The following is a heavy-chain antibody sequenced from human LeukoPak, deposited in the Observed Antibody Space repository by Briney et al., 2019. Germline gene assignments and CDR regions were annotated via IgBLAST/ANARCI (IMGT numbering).Heavy chain of an antibody. CDR1: GGSISSYY. J-gene: IGHJ3*02. D-gene: IGHD3-22*01. CDR3: ARKAYYYDSSGYTHAFDI. V-gene: IGHV4-59*01. Sequence: SSETLSLTCTVSGGSISSYYWSWIRQPPGEGLEWIGYIYYSGSTNYNPSLKSRVTISVDTSKNQFSPKLSSVTAADTAVYYCARKAYYYDSSGYTHAFDIWGQGTMVTVSS. CDR2: IYYSGST.